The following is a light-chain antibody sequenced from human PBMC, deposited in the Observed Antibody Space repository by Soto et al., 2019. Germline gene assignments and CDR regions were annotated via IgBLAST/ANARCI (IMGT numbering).Light chain of an antibody. Sequence: EVVMTQSPATLSVSPGERATLSCRASQSVSSNLVWYQQKPGQAPRLLIYGASTRATGIPARFSGSGSGTEFTLTIGSLQSEDFAVSYCQHYNNWPPYTFGQGTKLEIK. V-gene: IGKV3-15*01. CDR3: QHYNNWPPYT. CDR2: GAS. CDR1: QSVSSN. J-gene: IGKJ2*01.